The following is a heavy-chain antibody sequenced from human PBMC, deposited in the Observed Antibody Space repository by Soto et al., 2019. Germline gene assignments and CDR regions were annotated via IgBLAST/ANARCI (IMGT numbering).Heavy chain of an antibody. D-gene: IGHD5-12*01. CDR3: ARSLEMATITRFDY. V-gene: IGHV3-23*01. Sequence: GGSLRLSCAASGFTFSSYAMSWVRQAPGKGLEWVSAISGSGGSTYYADSVKGRFTISRDNSKNTLYLQMNSLRAEDTAVYYCARSLEMATITRFDYWGQGTLVTVSS. CDR2: ISGSGGST. CDR1: GFTFSSYA. J-gene: IGHJ4*02.